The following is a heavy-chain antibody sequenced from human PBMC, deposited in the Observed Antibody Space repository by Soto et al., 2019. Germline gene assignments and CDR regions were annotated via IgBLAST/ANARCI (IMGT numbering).Heavy chain of an antibody. J-gene: IGHJ4*02. D-gene: IGHD1-26*01. V-gene: IGHV3-21*01. CDR1: GFTFSSYS. Sequence: PGGSLRLSCAASGFTFSSYSMNWVRQAPGKGLECFSSISSSSSDIYYADSVKGRFTISRDNAKNSLYLQMNSLRAEDTAGYYCARVLGGSYYYFDCWGQGTLVTVSS. CDR3: ARVLGGSYYYFDC. CDR2: ISSSSSDI.